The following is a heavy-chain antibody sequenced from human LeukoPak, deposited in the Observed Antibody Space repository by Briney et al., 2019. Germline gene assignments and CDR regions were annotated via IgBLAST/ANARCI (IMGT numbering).Heavy chain of an antibody. V-gene: IGHV3-7*01. CDR2: IKQDGSEK. CDR3: ARGRYCSGGSCFHDY. CDR1: GFTFSNSW. D-gene: IGHD2-15*01. J-gene: IGHJ4*02. Sequence: PGGSLRLSCAASGFTFSNSWMSWVRQAPEKGLEWVANIKQDGSEKYYVDSVKGRFTISRDNAKNSLYLQMNSLRAEDTAVYYCARGRYCSGGSCFHDYWGQGTLVIVSS.